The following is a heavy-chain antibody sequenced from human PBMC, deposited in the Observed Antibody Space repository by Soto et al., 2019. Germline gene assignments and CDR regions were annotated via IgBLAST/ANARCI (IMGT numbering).Heavy chain of an antibody. CDR3: ARGRYGDY. V-gene: IGHV1-18*01. CDR1: GYTFTTYG. CDR2: ISAHNGNT. Sequence: QVHLVQSGAEVKKPGASVKVSCKGSGYTFTTYGITWVRQAPGQGLEWMGWISAHNGNTNYAQKLQGRVTVTRDTSTSTDYMELRSLNSDDTAVYYCARGRYGDYWGQGALVTVSS. D-gene: IGHD1-1*01. J-gene: IGHJ4*02.